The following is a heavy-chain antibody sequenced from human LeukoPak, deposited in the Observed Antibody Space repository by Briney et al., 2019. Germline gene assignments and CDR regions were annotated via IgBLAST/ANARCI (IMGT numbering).Heavy chain of an antibody. D-gene: IGHD1-26*01. CDR1: GFNFRMYA. V-gene: IGHV3-23*01. CDR3: AKDSIYGDGKWDIDY. Sequence: GGSLRLSCAASGFNFRMYAMSWVRLAPGKGLEWVSGIVGDGSSTYYADSVKGRFIISKDYSKNTLYLQMNSLSAEDTAMYYCAKDSIYGDGKWDIDYWGQGTLVTVSS. CDR2: IVGDGSST. J-gene: IGHJ4*02.